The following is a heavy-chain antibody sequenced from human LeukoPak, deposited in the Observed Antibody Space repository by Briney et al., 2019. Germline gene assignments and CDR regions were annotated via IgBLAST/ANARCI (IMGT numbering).Heavy chain of an antibody. CDR1: GGSISSGGYS. V-gene: IGHV4-30-2*01. D-gene: IGHD6-19*01. CDR3: AQNSIAVAASRPDNWFDP. CDR2: IYHSGST. Sequence: SSETLSLTCAVSGGSISSGGYSWSWIRQPPGKGLEWIGYIYHSGSTYYNPSLKSRVTILIDASKNQFSLKLTSMTAADTAFYYCAQNSIAVAASRPDNWFDPWGQGTLVTVSS. J-gene: IGHJ5*02.